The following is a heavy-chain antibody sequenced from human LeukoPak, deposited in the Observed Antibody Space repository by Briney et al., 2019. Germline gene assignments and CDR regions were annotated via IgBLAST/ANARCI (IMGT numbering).Heavy chain of an antibody. CDR2: ISGAGLDT. CDR3: AKDGGYNHGSFDY. CDR1: GFTFSDYA. Sequence: GGSLRLSCAVSGFTFSDYAMNWVRQAPGKGLEWVSFISGAGLDTYYADSVKGRFITSRDNSKNTLYLQMNSLRAEDTAVYYCAKDGGYNHGSFDYWGQGTLVTVSS. D-gene: IGHD5-18*01. J-gene: IGHJ4*02. V-gene: IGHV3-23*01.